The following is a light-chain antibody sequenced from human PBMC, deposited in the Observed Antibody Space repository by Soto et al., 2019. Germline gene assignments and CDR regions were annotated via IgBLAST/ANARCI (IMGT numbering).Light chain of an antibody. V-gene: IGKV3-11*01. Sequence: EIVLTQSPATLSLSPGERATLSCRASQSVSSYLAWYQQKPGQAPRLLIYDAYNRATGIPARFSGSGSGTDFTLGIGSLEPDDFAVYYCQQRSNWGKVTFGPGTKVDIK. CDR1: QSVSSY. CDR2: DAY. J-gene: IGKJ3*01. CDR3: QQRSNWGKVT.